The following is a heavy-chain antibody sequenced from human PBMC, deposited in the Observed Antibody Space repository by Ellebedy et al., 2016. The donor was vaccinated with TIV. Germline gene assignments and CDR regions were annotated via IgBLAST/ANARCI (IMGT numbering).Heavy chain of an antibody. D-gene: IGHD3-10*01. V-gene: IGHV3-53*01. CDR2: IYSGGST. CDR3: AKEYSYDSGRPHDY. Sequence: GGSLRLSXAGSKLAVSGNYMSWVRQAPGKGLECVALIYSGGSTYYADSVKGRFTISRDNSKNTLYLQMISLRTEDTAIYYCAKEYSYDSGRPHDYWGQGTLVTVSS. J-gene: IGHJ4*02. CDR1: KLAVSGNY.